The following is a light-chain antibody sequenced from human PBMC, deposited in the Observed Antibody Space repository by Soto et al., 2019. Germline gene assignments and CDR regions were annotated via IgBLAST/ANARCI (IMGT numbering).Light chain of an antibody. Sequence: TVLTQAPPTPSLTPGATAPPSRRASQNVVSSLAWYQQKPGQAPRLLIYDASHRATGIPARFSGSGSGTDFTLTINSLEPEDFALYYCQQRYNWPPTFGQGAKVDIK. J-gene: IGKJ1*01. V-gene: IGKV3-11*01. CDR3: QQRYNWPPT. CDR2: DAS. CDR1: QNVVSS.